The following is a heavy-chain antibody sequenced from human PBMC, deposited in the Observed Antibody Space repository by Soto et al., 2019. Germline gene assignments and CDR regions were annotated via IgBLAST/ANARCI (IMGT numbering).Heavy chain of an antibody. Sequence: QVQLVESGGGVVQPGRSLRLSCAASGFTFSSYAMHWVRQAPGKGLEWVSVISYDGSNKYYADSVKGRFTISRDKFKNSLYLQMNSLRAEDTAVYYCAREEIRFSWAYGMDVWGQGTTVTVSS. J-gene: IGHJ6*02. CDR3: AREEIRFSWAYGMDV. CDR2: ISYDGSNK. D-gene: IGHD3-3*01. CDR1: GFTFSSYA. V-gene: IGHV3-30-3*01.